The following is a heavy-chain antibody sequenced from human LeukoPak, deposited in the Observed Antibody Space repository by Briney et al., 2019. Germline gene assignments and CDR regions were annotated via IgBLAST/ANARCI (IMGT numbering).Heavy chain of an antibody. CDR1: GGTFSSYA. Sequence: SVKVSCKASGGTFSSYAISWVRQAPGQGLEWMGGIIPIFGTANYAQKFQGRVTITADESTSTAYMELSSLRSEDTAVYYCARAGYCSSTSCSREFDYWGQGTLVTVSS. D-gene: IGHD2-2*01. J-gene: IGHJ4*02. CDR3: ARAGYCSSTSCSREFDY. V-gene: IGHV1-69*13. CDR2: IIPIFGTA.